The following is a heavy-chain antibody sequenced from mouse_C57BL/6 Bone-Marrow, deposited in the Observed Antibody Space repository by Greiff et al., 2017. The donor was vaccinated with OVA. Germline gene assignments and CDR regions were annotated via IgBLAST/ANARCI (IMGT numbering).Heavy chain of an antibody. J-gene: IGHJ4*01. D-gene: IGHD4-1*01. V-gene: IGHV1-55*01. CDR2: IYPGSGST. CDR3: ARRRLGRGVDY. Sequence: QVQLKQPGAELVKPGASVKMSCKASGYTFTSYWITWVKQRPGQGLEWIGDIYPGSGSTNYNEKFKSKATLTVDTSSSTAYMQLSSLTSEDSAVYYCARRRLGRGVDYWGQGTSVTVSS. CDR1: GYTFTSYW.